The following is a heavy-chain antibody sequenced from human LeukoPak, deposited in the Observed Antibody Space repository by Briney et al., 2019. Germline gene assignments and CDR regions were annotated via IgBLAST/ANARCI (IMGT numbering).Heavy chain of an antibody. CDR1: GFTFSSFG. Sequence: GGSLRLSCAASGFTFSSFGMHWVRQAPGKGLEWVAVVSYDGSNKYYAGSVKGRFTISRDNSKNTLYLQMNSLRAEDTAVYYCAKGGYYYDSSGYYVLTFFDYWGQGTLVTVSS. J-gene: IGHJ4*02. CDR2: VSYDGSNK. D-gene: IGHD3-22*01. V-gene: IGHV3-30*18. CDR3: AKGGYYYDSSGYYVLTFFDY.